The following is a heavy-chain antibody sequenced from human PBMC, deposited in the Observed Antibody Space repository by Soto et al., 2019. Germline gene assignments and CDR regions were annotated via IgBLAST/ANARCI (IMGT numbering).Heavy chain of an antibody. CDR3: ARTENYSGSPPLGY. Sequence: GGSLRLSCAASGFTFSSYWMSWVRQAPGKGLEWVANIKQDGSEKYYVDSVKGRFTISRDNAKNSLYLQMNSLRAEDTAVYYCARTENYSGSPPLGYWGQGTLVTVSS. CDR1: GFTFSSYW. D-gene: IGHD6-19*01. CDR2: IKQDGSEK. V-gene: IGHV3-7*05. J-gene: IGHJ4*02.